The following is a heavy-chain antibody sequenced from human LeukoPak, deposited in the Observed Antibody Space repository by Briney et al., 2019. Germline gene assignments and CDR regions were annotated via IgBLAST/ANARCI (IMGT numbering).Heavy chain of an antibody. CDR2: INPNSGGT. D-gene: IGHD2-15*01. J-gene: IGHJ3*02. CDR1: GYTFTGDY. CDR3: ARVVAALYAFDI. Sequence: GASVKVSCKASGYTFTGDYMHWVRQAPGQGLEWMGWINPNSGGTNYAQKFQGRVTMTRDTSISTAYMELSRLRSDDTAVYYCARVVAALYAFDIWGQGTMVTVSS. V-gene: IGHV1-2*02.